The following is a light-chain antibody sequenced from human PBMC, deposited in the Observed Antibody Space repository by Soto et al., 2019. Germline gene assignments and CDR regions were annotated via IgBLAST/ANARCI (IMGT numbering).Light chain of an antibody. CDR3: HQLNSFPIT. CDR2: AAS. J-gene: IGKJ5*01. CDR1: QGINSW. V-gene: IGKV1D-12*01. Sequence: DIQINQSQSSVSVSVGDSVTITCRASQGINSWLAWYQQKRGRAPKXLIYAASSLQSGVPSRFSGSGYGTEFNLTISSLQTEDFATYYCHQLNSFPITFGQGTRLEI.